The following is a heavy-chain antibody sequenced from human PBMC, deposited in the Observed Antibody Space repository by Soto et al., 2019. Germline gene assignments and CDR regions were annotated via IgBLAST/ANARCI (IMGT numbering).Heavy chain of an antibody. CDR3: ARSLIGLTSPEFDP. D-gene: IGHD2-2*01. J-gene: IGHJ5*02. V-gene: IGHV3-7*01. CDR2: IKQDGSEK. Sequence: GGFLRLSCAASGFTFSSYWMSWVRQAPGKGLEWVANIKQDGSEKYYVGSVKGRFTISRDNAKNSLYLQMNSLRAEDTAVYYCARSLIGLTSPEFDPWGQGTLVTPPQ. CDR1: GFTFSSYW.